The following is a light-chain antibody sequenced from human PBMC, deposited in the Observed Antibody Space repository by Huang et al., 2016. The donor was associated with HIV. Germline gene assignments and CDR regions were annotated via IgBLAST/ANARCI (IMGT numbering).Light chain of an antibody. CDR1: QGIRNS. Sequence: DIQMTQSPLSLSASLGDRVTITCRASQGIRNSLAWYQQKPGKAPKLLVYAASRLESGVPSWCSGSGSGTNFTLTISRLQPEDFATYYCQQYHSSWTFGQGTKVEIK. J-gene: IGKJ1*01. V-gene: IGKV1-NL1*01. CDR2: AAS. CDR3: QQYHSSWT.